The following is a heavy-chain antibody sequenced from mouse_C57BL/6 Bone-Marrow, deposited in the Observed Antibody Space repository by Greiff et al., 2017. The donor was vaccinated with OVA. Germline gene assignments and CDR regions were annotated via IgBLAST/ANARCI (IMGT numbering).Heavy chain of an antibody. V-gene: IGHV7-3*01. J-gene: IGHJ2*01. CDR3: AATGTKDY. D-gene: IGHD4-1*02. Sequence: EVHVVESGGGLVQPGGSLSLSCAASGFTFTDYYMSWVRQPPGKALEWLGFIRNKANGYTTEYSASVKGRFTISRENSQSILYLQMNALRAEDRAAYYCAATGTKDYWGQGTTLTVSS. CDR1: GFTFTDYY. CDR2: IRNKANGYTT.